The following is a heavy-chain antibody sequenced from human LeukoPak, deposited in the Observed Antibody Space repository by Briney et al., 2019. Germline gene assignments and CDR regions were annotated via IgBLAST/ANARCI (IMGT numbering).Heavy chain of an antibody. CDR3: ARDKAAAGPYGMDV. V-gene: IGHV1-2*04. D-gene: IGHD6-13*01. J-gene: IGHJ6*02. CDR2: INPNSGGT. CDR1: GYTFTGYY. Sequence: ASVKVSCKASGYTFTGYYMHWVRQAPGQGLEWMGWINPNSGGTNYAQTFQGWVTMTRDTSISTAYMELSRLRSDDTAVYYCARDKAAAGPYGMDVWGQGTTVTVSS.